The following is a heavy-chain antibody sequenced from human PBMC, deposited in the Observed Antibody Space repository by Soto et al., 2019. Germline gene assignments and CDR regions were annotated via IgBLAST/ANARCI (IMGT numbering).Heavy chain of an antibody. J-gene: IGHJ4*02. D-gene: IGHD3-10*01. CDR3: ARDGYDGSGSPYPAF. Sequence: SETLCLTCPVSGGSMSEYFWSWIRQSPGKGLEWIGYIYYLGSTDYNPSLKSRVTISVDTSKRQFSLRLTSVTAADTAVYYCARDGYDGSGSPYPAFWGPGTQVNVSS. V-gene: IGHV4-59*01. CDR2: IYYLGST. CDR1: GGSMSEYF.